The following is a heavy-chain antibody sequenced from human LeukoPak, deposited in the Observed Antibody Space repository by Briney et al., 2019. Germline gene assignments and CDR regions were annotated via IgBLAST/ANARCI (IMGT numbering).Heavy chain of an antibody. CDR2: ISSSGSTI. CDR1: GFTYSSYE. Sequence: GGSLRLSCAACGFTYSSYEMKWVRQAPGQGREGVSYISSSGSTIYYADSVKGRFTISRDNAKNSLYLQMNSLRAEDTAVYYCAREMTTVVTPGWFDRWGQGTLVTVSS. J-gene: IGHJ5*02. CDR3: AREMTTVVTPGWFDR. V-gene: IGHV3-48*03. D-gene: IGHD4-23*01.